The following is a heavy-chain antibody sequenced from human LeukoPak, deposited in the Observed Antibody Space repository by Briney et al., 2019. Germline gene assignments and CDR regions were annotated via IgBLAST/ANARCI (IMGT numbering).Heavy chain of an antibody. CDR1: GFTFSSYA. CDR2: ISGSGGST. D-gene: IGHD1-7*01. J-gene: IGHJ5*02. CDR3: AKAHELRQTTNWFDP. V-gene: IGHV3-23*01. Sequence: PGGSLRLSCAASGFTFSSYAMSWVRQAPGKGLEWVSGISGSGGSTYYADSVKGRFTISRDNSKNTLYLQMNSLRAEDTAVYYCAKAHELRQTTNWFDPWGQGTLVTVSS.